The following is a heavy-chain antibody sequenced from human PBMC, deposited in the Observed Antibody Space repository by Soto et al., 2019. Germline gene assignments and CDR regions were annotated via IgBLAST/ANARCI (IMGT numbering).Heavy chain of an antibody. J-gene: IGHJ5*02. D-gene: IGHD3-22*01. CDR2: ISGSGGST. Sequence: EVELLESGGGLVQPGESLRVSCAASGFIFSTYAMNWVRQAPGKGLEWVSGISGSGGSTNYADSVKGRFTISRDNSKNTLHLQMHSLRAEDTAVYYCAKSPTGGSSGLWAAPLKTKWFDTWGQGTLVTVS. CDR1: GFIFSTYA. V-gene: IGHV3-23*01. CDR3: AKSPTGGSSGLWAAPLKTKWFDT.